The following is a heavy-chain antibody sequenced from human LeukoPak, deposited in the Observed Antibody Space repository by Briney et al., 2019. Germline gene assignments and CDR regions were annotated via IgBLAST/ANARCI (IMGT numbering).Heavy chain of an antibody. J-gene: IGHJ4*02. CDR1: GLTFSSYW. V-gene: IGHV3-74*01. Sequence: GGSLRLSCAASGLTFSSYWMHWVRQAPGKGLVWVSRINSDGSGTSYADSAKGRFTISRDNAKNTLYLQMNSLRAEDTAEYYCARVCGSGCIDYWGQGTLVTASS. CDR2: INSDGSGT. D-gene: IGHD2-21*02. CDR3: ARVCGSGCIDY.